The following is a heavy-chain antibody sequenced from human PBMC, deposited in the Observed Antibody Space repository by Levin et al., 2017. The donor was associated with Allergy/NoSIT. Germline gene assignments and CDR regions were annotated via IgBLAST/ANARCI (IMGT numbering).Heavy chain of an antibody. CDR2: INHSGST. CDR1: GGSFSGYY. V-gene: IGHV4-34*01. J-gene: IGHJ5*02. Sequence: SETLSLTCAVYGGSFSGYYWSWIRQPPGKGLEWIGEINHSGSTNYNPSLKSRVTISVDTSKNQFSLKLSSVTAADTAVYYCARGHSSSWYPSGVDPWGQGTLVTVSS. D-gene: IGHD6-13*01. CDR3: ARGHSSSWYPSGVDP.